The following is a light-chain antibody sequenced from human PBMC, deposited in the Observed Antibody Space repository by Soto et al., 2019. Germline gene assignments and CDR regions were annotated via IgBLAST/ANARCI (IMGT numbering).Light chain of an antibody. Sequence: IQMLQPPSTLSGSVGARSTITRRASQTVSSWLAWYQQKPGKAPQLLIYEASTRESGVPSRFSGSGSGTEFTLTISSLQPEDVATYYCQQYKSAPLAFGGGTKVDIK. CDR3: QQYKSAPLA. J-gene: IGKJ4*02. V-gene: IGKV1-5*03. CDR2: EAS. CDR1: QTVSSW.